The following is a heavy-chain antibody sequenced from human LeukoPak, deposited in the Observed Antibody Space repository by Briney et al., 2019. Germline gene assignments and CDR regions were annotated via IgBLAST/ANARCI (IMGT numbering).Heavy chain of an antibody. CDR3: AKQYYDFWSFDY. J-gene: IGHJ4*02. Sequence: KTGGSLRLSCAASGFTFDDYAMFWVRQAPGKGLEWVSRITWNGGGRGYADSVKGRFTISRDNAKNSLYLQMNSLRAEDTAVYYCAKQYYDFWSFDYWGQGTLVTVSS. D-gene: IGHD3-3*01. CDR1: GFTFDDYA. V-gene: IGHV3-9*01. CDR2: ITWNGGGR.